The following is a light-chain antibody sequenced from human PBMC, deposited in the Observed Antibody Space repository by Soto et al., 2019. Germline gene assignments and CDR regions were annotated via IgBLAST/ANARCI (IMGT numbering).Light chain of an antibody. CDR2: DAS. J-gene: IGKJ1*01. V-gene: IGKV3-11*01. Sequence: EIVLTQSPATLSLSPGDRATLSCRASQGVSSNLAWYQQKPGQAPRLLIYDASIRATGIPARFSGSGSGTDFTHPIRSLEAEDFADYFCHPRVTFGQGTKVEIK. CDR3: HPRVT. CDR1: QGVSSN.